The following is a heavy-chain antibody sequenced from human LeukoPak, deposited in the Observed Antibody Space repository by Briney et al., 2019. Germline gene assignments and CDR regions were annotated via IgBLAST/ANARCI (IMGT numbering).Heavy chain of an antibody. CDR3: ARLDVLIGLDY. CDR2: SHYSGST. D-gene: IGHD2/OR15-2a*01. CDR1: GGSISSYY. Sequence: SETLSLTCTVSGGSISSYYWSWIRQPPGKGLEWIGYSHYSGSTNYNPSLKSRVTVSVDTSKDQFSLKLSSVTAADTAVYYCARLDVLIGLDYWGRGTLVTVSS. V-gene: IGHV4-59*01. J-gene: IGHJ4*02.